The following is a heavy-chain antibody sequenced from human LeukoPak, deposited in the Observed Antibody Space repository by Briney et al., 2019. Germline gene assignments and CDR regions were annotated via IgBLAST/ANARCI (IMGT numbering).Heavy chain of an antibody. CDR3: ARRSLGGIAAAGFTPKDWYFDL. J-gene: IGHJ2*01. D-gene: IGHD6-13*01. V-gene: IGHV1-69*05. CDR2: IIPIFGTA. CDR1: GGTFSSYA. Sequence: GSSVKVSCKASGGTFSSYAISWVRQAPGQGLEWMGGIIPIFGTANYAQKFQGRVTITTDESTSTAYMELSSLRSEDTAVYYCARRSLGGIAAAGFTPKDWYFDLWGRGTLVTVSS.